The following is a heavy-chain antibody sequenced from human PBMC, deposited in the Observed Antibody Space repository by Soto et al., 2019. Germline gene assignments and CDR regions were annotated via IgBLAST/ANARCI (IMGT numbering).Heavy chain of an antibody. V-gene: IGHV3-23*01. CDR3: ARMASFGTLNWFDP. CDR2: ISGSGGST. D-gene: IGHD2-8*01. CDR1: VFTFSSYA. J-gene: IGHJ5*02. Sequence: GGSLRLSCAASVFTFSSYAMSWVRQAPGKGLEWVSAISGSGGSTYYADSVKGRFTISRDNSKNTLYLQMNSLRAEDTAVYYCARMASFGTLNWFDPWGQGTLVTVSS.